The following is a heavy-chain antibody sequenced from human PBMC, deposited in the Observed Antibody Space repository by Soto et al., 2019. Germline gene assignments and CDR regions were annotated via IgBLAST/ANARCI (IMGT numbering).Heavy chain of an antibody. D-gene: IGHD6-19*01. CDR2: ISYDGSTR. J-gene: IGHJ4*02. V-gene: IGHV3-30*04. Sequence: VQLLESGGGLVQPGGSLRLSCAASGFTFSSYAMSWVRQAPGKGLEWVAVISYDGSTRYYADSVKGRFTISRDNSKNTLFLQMNSLRTEDAALYSCARDVALGTVWSAPGIWGQGTLVTVSS. CDR1: GFTFSSYA. CDR3: ARDVALGTVWSAPGI.